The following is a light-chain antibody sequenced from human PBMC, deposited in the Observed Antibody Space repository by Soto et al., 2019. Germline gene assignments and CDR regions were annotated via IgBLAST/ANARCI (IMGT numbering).Light chain of an antibody. V-gene: IGKV3-20*01. J-gene: IGKJ1*01. CDR1: QSVSSRS. CDR3: QQYGSSPWT. Sequence: EIVLTQSPGTLSLSPGERATLSCRASQSVSSRSLAWYQQKPGQAPRLLTSGASSRAADIPDRFSGSGSGTDFTLTINRLEPEDFAVYYCQQYGSSPWTFGLGTKVDIK. CDR2: GAS.